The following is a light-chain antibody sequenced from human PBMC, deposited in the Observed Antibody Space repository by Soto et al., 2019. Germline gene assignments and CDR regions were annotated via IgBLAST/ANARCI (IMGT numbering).Light chain of an antibody. Sequence: EIVFTQSPATLSLSPGERATLYFRASQSVSSYLAWYQQKPGQAPRLLIYDASNRATGIPARFSGSGSGTDFTLTISSLEPEDFAVYYCQQRSNWPPLTLGGGTKVDI. J-gene: IGKJ4*01. V-gene: IGKV3-11*01. CDR1: QSVSSY. CDR2: DAS. CDR3: QQRSNWPPLT.